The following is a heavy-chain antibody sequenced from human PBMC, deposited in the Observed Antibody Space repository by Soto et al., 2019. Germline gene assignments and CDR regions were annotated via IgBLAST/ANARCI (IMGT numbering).Heavy chain of an antibody. Sequence: QVQLVQSGAEVKNPGSSVKVSCKASGGTFSSYAISWVRQAPGHGPEWMGGILPILGTANCAQKVQGRVTITGDESTRTDYMELSSLRSEDTAVYYCARGDTMFGVVRGDLFDPWGQGTLVTVSS. D-gene: IGHD3-3*01. CDR2: ILPILGTA. V-gene: IGHV1-69*01. J-gene: IGHJ5*02. CDR1: GGTFSSYA. CDR3: ARGDTMFGVVRGDLFDP.